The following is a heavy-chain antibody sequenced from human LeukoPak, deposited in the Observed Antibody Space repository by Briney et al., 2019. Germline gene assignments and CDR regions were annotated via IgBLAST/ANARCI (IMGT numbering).Heavy chain of an antibody. CDR1: GGSISSGTYY. CDR2: IYYSGST. D-gene: IGHD1-26*01. Sequence: SETLSLTCTVSGGSISSGTYYWGWVRQPPGKGLEWLGSIYYSGSTSYNPPLKSRVTISVDTSKNQFSLKLDSVTAADTAVYYCARNASDSGTSYFDYWGQGTLVTVSS. CDR3: ARNASDSGTSYFDY. V-gene: IGHV4-39*01. J-gene: IGHJ4*02.